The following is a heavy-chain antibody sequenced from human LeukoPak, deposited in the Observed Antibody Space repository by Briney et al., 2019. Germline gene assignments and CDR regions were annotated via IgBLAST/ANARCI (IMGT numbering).Heavy chain of an antibody. CDR2: IDGDGSST. J-gene: IGHJ3*02. CDR1: GFPFSYYW. CDR3: ARVGRLQSFDDFDT. D-gene: IGHD4-11*01. V-gene: IGHV3-74*01. Sequence: PGGSLRLSCAASGFPFSYYWMHWVRQAPGKGLVWVSRIDGDGSSTSYADSVKGRFSISRDNAKNTVYLQMDSLRAEDTAVYYCARVGRLQSFDDFDTWGQGTTVTASS.